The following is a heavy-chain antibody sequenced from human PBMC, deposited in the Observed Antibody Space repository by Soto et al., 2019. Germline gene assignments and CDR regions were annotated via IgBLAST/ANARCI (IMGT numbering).Heavy chain of an antibody. D-gene: IGHD6-19*01. Sequence: ESGGGLIQPAGSLRLSCAASGFTVSSKYMTWVRQAPGKGLEWVSVIYGGGTTYYADSVKGRFTISRDNSKNTLYLQMNSLRAEDTAVYYCVQTTGWPGFDFWGQGTLVTVSS. CDR1: GFTVSSKY. CDR3: VQTTGWPGFDF. CDR2: IYGGGTT. V-gene: IGHV3-53*01. J-gene: IGHJ4*02.